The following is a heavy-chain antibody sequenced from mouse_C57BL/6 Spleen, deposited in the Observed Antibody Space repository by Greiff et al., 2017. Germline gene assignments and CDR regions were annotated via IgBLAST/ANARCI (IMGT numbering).Heavy chain of an antibody. CDR3: ARAGYSNYVMDY. J-gene: IGHJ4*01. CDR2: ISDGGSYT. D-gene: IGHD2-5*01. V-gene: IGHV5-4*03. CDR1: GFTFSSYA. Sequence: EVKVVESGGGLVKPGGSLKLSCAASGFTFSSYAMSWVRQTPEKRLEWVATISDGGSYTYYPDNVKGRFTISRDNAKNNLYLQMSHLKSEDTAMYYCARAGYSNYVMDYWGQGTSVTVSS.